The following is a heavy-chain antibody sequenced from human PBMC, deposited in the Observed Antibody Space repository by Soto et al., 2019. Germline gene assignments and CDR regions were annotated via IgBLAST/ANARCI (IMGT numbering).Heavy chain of an antibody. J-gene: IGHJ4*02. CDR1: GGTFNTYA. V-gene: IGHV1-69*19. CDR2: ISPMFGAA. D-gene: IGHD3-10*01. Sequence: QVQLVQSGAEMKKPGSSVKVSCQSYGGTFNTYAMNWVRQAPGQGPEWMGDISPMFGAANYAPKFQGRVTITVDESTGTSYMQLSSLTSEDTPLYFCAREVQVHTPAFVYWDQGTLVTVSS. CDR3: AREVQVHTPAFVY.